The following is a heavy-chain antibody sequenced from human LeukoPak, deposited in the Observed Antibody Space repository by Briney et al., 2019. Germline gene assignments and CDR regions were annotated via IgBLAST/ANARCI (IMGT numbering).Heavy chain of an antibody. J-gene: IGHJ4*02. CDR3: ARDLGGSYGPHFDY. CDR2: IIPIFGTA. CDR1: GGTFSSYA. D-gene: IGHD1-26*01. V-gene: IGHV1-69*05. Sequence: GSSVKVSFKASGGTFSSYAISWVRQAPGQGLEWMGRIIPIFGTANYAQKFQGRVTITTDESTSTAYMELSSLRSEDTAVYYCARDLGGSYGPHFDYWGQGTLVTVSS.